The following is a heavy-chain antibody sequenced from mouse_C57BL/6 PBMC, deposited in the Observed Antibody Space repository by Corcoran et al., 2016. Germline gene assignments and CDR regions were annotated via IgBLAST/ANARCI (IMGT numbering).Heavy chain of an antibody. Sequence: DVQLQESGPGLVKPSQSLSLTCSVTGYSITSGYYWNWIRQFPGNKLEWMGYISYDGSNNYNPSLKNRISITRDTSKNQFFLKLNSVTTEDTATYYCARGTTDYYAMDYWGQAPSVTVSS. CDR1: GYSITSGYY. D-gene: IGHD1-1*01. V-gene: IGHV3-6*01. J-gene: IGHJ4*01. CDR3: ARGTTDYYAMDY. CDR2: ISYDGSN.